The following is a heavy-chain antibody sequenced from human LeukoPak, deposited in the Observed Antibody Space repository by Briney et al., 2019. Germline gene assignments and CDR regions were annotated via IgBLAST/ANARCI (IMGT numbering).Heavy chain of an antibody. D-gene: IGHD6-19*01. V-gene: IGHV3-53*01. CDR3: ARDPSSGWPSRY. CDR2: IYSGGST. CDR1: GFTVSSNY. J-gene: IGHJ4*02. Sequence: GGSLRLSCAASGFTVSSNYMSWVRQAPGKGLEWVSVIYSGGSTYYADSVKGRFTVSRDNSKNTLYLQMNSLRAEDTAVYYCARDPSSGWPSRYWGQGTLVTVSS.